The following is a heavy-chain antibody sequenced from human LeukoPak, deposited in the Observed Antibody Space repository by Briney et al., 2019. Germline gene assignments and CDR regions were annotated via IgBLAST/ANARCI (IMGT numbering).Heavy chain of an antibody. CDR3: ARGREWEPKVFDY. V-gene: IGHV4-59*01. D-gene: IGHD1-26*01. J-gene: IGHJ4*02. Sequence: PSETLSLTCSVSGGSISNDYWNWIRQPPGKGLEWIGNIYYSGSTNYNPSLKSRVTISVDTSKNQFSLKLSSVTTADTAVYYCARGREWEPKVFDYWGQGTLVTVSS. CDR1: GGSISNDY. CDR2: IYYSGST.